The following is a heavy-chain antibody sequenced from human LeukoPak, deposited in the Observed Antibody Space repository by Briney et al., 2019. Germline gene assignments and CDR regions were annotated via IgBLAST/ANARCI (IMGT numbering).Heavy chain of an antibody. J-gene: IGHJ3*02. CDR2: ISAYNGNT. V-gene: IGHV1-18*04. CDR3: ARDKEDYYDSSGDAFDI. D-gene: IGHD3-22*01. CDR1: GYTFTGYY. Sequence: GASVKVSCKASGYTFTGYYMHWVRQAPGQGLEWMGWISAYNGNTNYAQKLQGRVTMTTDTSTSTAYMELRSLRSDDTAVYYCARDKEDYYDSSGDAFDIWGQGTMVTVSS.